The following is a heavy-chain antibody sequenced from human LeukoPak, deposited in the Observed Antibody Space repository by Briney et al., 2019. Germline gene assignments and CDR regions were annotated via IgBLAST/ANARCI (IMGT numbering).Heavy chain of an antibody. V-gene: IGHV4-59*01. CDR3: ATYCTNGVCYRFDL. CDR2: IYYSGST. CDR1: GGSISSYY. D-gene: IGHD2-8*01. Sequence: SETLSLTCTVSGGSISSYYWSWIRQPPGKGLEWIGYIYYSGSTNYNPSLKSRVTISVDTSKNQFSLKLSSVTAADTAVYYCATYCTNGVCYRFDLWGQGTLVTVSS. J-gene: IGHJ5*02.